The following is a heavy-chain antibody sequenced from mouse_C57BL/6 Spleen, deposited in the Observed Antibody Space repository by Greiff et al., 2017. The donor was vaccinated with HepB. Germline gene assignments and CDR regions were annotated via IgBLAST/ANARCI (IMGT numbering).Heavy chain of an antibody. J-gene: IGHJ2*01. Sequence: LQESGPELVKPGASVKISCKASGYAFSSSWMNWVKQRPGKGLEWIGRIYPGDGDTNYNGKFKSKATLTADKSSSTAYMQLSSLTSEDSAVYCGARGDYYVSYCFDYWGQGTTLTVSS. CDR1: GYAFSSSW. CDR3: ARGDYYVSYCFDY. V-gene: IGHV1-82*01. CDR2: IYPGDGDT. D-gene: IGHD1-1*01.